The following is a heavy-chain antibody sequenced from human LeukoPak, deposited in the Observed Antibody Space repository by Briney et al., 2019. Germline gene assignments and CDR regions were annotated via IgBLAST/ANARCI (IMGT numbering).Heavy chain of an antibody. CDR2: ISSSSSTI. CDR3: ARGSDYDILIY. CDR1: GFTFSSYS. J-gene: IGHJ4*02. Sequence: PGGSLRLSCAASGFTFSSYSMNWVRQAPGKGLEWVSYISSSSSTIYYADSVKGRFTISRDNAKNSLYLQMNSLRAEDTAVYYCARGSDYDILIYWGQGTLVTVSS. V-gene: IGHV3-48*04. D-gene: IGHD3-9*01.